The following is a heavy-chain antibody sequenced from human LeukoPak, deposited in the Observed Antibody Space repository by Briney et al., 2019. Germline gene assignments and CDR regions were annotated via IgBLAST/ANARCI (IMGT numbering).Heavy chain of an antibody. CDR3: AKDLYYYGSGALAY. CDR2: ISGGGDST. CDR1: GFTFSSYA. Sequence: PGGSLRLSCAASGFTFSSYAMTWVRQAPGKGLEWVSGISGGGDSTYYADSVKGRFTISRDNSKNTVYLQMNSLRAEDTAVYYCAKDLYYYGSGALAYWGQGTMVTVSS. V-gene: IGHV3-23*01. D-gene: IGHD3-10*01. J-gene: IGHJ4*02.